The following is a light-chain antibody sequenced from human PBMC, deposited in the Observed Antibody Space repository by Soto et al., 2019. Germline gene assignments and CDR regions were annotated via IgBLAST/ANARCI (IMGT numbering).Light chain of an antibody. J-gene: IGLJ2*01. CDR1: SSDVGGYNY. CDR3: SSYTSSSTLVV. V-gene: IGLV2-14*01. Sequence: QSALTQPASVSGSPGQSITISCTGTSSDVGGYNYVSGYQQHPGKAPKLRIYEVRNRPSGVSNRFSGSKSGNTASLTISGLQVEDEADYYCSSYTSSSTLVVFGGGTKLTVL. CDR2: EVR.